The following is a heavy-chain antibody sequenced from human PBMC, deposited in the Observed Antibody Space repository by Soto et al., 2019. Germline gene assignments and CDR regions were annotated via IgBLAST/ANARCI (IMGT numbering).Heavy chain of an antibody. V-gene: IGHV3-23*01. CDR1: GFTVWRYV. J-gene: IGHJ6*02. CDR3: AKDGDV. Sequence: HAGSLRLSSAASGFTVWRYVMTWVRLAPGKGLEWVSGISGSGDSTYYAASVKGRFTISRDISKNALYLQMSSLSAGDTAVYYFAKDGDVRGQGPTVTVSS. CDR2: ISGSGDST.